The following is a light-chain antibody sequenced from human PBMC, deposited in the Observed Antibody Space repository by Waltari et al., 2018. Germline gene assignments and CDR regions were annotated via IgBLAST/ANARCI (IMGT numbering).Light chain of an antibody. Sequence: ETVMTQSPATLSVSPGERATLSCRASESISNNLAWYQQKPGQAPRLLVYRASTRATGIPARFSGSGSGTEFTLTISSLQSEDFAVYYCQQYNNWPPITFGGGTKVEI. CDR1: ESISNN. CDR2: RAS. CDR3: QQYNNWPPIT. V-gene: IGKV3-15*01. J-gene: IGKJ4*01.